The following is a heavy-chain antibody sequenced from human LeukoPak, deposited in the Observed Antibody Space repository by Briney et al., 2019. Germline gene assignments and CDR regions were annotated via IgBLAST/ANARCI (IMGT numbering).Heavy chain of an antibody. Sequence: ASVKVPCKVSGYTLTELSMHWVRQAPGKGLEWMGGFDPEDGETIYAQKFQGRVTMTEDTSTDTAYMELSSLRSEDTAVYYCARDTEGYSSGWGAFDIWGQGTMVTVSS. V-gene: IGHV1-24*01. D-gene: IGHD6-19*01. CDR3: ARDTEGYSSGWGAFDI. CDR2: FDPEDGET. J-gene: IGHJ3*02. CDR1: GYTLTELS.